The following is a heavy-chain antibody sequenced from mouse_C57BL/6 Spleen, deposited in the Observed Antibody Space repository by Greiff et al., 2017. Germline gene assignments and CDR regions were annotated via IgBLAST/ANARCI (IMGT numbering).Heavy chain of an antibody. Sequence: QVQLQQSGAELVRPGASVTLSCKASGYTFTDYEMHWVKQTPVHGLEWIGAIDPETGGTAYNQKFKGKAILTADKSSSTAYMELRSLTSEDSAVYYCTRSITTVVDAWFAYWGQGTLVTVSA. CDR2: IDPETGGT. V-gene: IGHV1-15*01. J-gene: IGHJ3*01. D-gene: IGHD1-1*01. CDR3: TRSITTVVDAWFAY. CDR1: GYTFTDYE.